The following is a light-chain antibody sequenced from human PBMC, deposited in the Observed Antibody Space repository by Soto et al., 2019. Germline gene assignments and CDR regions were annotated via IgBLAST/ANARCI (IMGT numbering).Light chain of an antibody. V-gene: IGKV1-39*01. CDR2: AAS. J-gene: IGKJ2*01. CDR1: QSISSY. Sequence: DIQMTQSPSSLSASVGDRVTITCRASQSISSYLNWYQQKPGKAPKLLIYAASSLQSGVPSRFSGRGSGTDFTLTIITLQPEDFATYYCQQSYITPYTFGQGTKLEIK. CDR3: QQSYITPYT.